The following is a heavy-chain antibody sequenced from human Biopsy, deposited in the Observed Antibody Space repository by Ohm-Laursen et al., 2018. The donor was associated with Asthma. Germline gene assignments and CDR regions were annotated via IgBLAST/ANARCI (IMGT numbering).Heavy chain of an antibody. D-gene: IGHD3-10*01. V-gene: IGHV4-61*01. CDR3: ARGPNYHGSGRAPIGMDV. CDR2: IYYTGSD. J-gene: IGHJ6*02. CDR1: GGSVSTGSYY. Sequence: TLSLTCTVSGGSVSTGSYYWSWIRQPPGKGLEWLGYIYYTGSDNYNPSLKSRVIISVDTSKNQFSLRLNSVTAADTAVYYCARGPNYHGSGRAPIGMDVWGQGTTVTVSS.